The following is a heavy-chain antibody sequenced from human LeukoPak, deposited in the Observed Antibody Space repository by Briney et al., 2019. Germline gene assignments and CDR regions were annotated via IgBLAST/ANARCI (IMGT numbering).Heavy chain of an antibody. J-gene: IGHJ5*01. V-gene: IGHV1-69*13. CDR2: IIPIFGTA. Sequence: ASVKVSCKASGGTFSSYAISWVRQATGQGLEWMGGIIPIFGTANYAQKFQGRVTITADESTSTAYMELSSLRSEDTAVYYCARVGATVTSFNGWFDSWGQGTLVTVSS. CDR3: ARVGATVTSFNGWFDS. CDR1: GGTFSSYA. D-gene: IGHD4-17*01.